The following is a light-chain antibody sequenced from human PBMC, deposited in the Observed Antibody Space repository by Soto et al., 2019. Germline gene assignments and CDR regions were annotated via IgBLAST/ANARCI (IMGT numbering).Light chain of an antibody. CDR2: HAS. V-gene: IGKV3-15*01. CDR3: QQYNNWPTWT. J-gene: IGKJ1*01. Sequence: EIVMTQSPATVSVSPGERATLSCRASQSVSDKLAWYQQKPGQAPRLLIYHASARASGIPARFSGSGSGTEFTLTISGLQSEDFAVYYCQQYNNWPTWTFGQGTKVEIK. CDR1: QSVSDK.